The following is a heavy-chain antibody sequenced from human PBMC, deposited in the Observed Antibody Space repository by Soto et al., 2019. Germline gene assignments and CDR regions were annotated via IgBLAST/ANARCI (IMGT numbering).Heavy chain of an antibody. Sequence: VQLVESGGGVVQPGRSLRLSCAASGFTFSSYGMHWVRQAPGKGLEWVAVIWYDGSNKYYADSVKGRFTISRDNSKNTLYLQMNSLRAEDTAVYYCARDPSARGYYFDYWGQGTLVTVSS. CDR3: ARDPSARGYYFDY. V-gene: IGHV3-33*01. J-gene: IGHJ4*02. CDR2: IWYDGSNK. CDR1: GFTFSSYG. D-gene: IGHD3-10*01.